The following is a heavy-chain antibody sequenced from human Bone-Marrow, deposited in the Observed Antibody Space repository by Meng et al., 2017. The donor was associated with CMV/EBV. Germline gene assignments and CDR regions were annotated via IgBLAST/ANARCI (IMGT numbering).Heavy chain of an antibody. V-gene: IGHV1-2*02. J-gene: IGHJ6*02. CDR3: AIVANVGIFGVVKDYGMDV. Sequence: ASVKVSCKASGYTFTGYYMHWVRQAPGQGLEWMGWINPNSGGTNYAQKFQGRVTMTRDTSISTTYMELSRLRLDDTAVYYCAIVANVGIFGVVKDYGMDVWGQGTTVTVSS. CDR2: INPNSGGT. D-gene: IGHD3-3*01. CDR1: GYTFTGYY.